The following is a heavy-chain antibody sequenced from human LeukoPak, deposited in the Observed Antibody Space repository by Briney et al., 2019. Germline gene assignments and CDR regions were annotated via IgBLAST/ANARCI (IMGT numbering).Heavy chain of an antibody. V-gene: IGHV3-48*04. CDR2: VGISSGNT. CDR1: GFTFSDYS. Sequence: GGSLRLSCAASGFTFSDYSMNWVRQAPGKGLERISYVGISSGNTKYADSVKGRFTISGDSARNSLYLQMSSLRVEDTAVYYCARDHNYAFDNWGQGTLVTVSS. D-gene: IGHD1-1*01. CDR3: ARDHNYAFDN. J-gene: IGHJ4*02.